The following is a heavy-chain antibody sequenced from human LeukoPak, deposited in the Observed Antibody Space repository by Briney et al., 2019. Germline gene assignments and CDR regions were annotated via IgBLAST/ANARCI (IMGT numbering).Heavy chain of an antibody. CDR2: IIPIFGTA. CDR3: ARGGDSSGYSAEYFQH. V-gene: IGHV1-69*05. D-gene: IGHD3-22*01. J-gene: IGHJ1*01. Sequence: VKVSCKASGGTFSSYAISWVRQAPGQGLEWMGGIIPIFGTANYAQKFQGRVTITTDESTSTAYMELSSLRSEDTAVYYCARGGDSSGYSAEYFQHWGQGTLVTVSS. CDR1: GGTFSSYA.